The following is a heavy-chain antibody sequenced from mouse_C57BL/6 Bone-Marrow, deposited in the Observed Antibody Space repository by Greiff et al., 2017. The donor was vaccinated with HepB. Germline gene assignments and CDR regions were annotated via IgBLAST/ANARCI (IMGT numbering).Heavy chain of an antibody. CDR3: ARCLITTVVATDYAMDY. V-gene: IGHV1-42*01. CDR1: GYSFTGYY. CDR2: INPSTGGT. D-gene: IGHD1-1*01. Sequence: VQLKESGPELVKPGASVKISCKASGYSFTGYYMNWVKQSPEKSLEWIGEINPSTGGTTYNQKFKAKATLTVDKSSSTAYMQLKSLTSEDSAVYYCARCLITTVVATDYAMDYWGQGTSVTVSS. J-gene: IGHJ4*01.